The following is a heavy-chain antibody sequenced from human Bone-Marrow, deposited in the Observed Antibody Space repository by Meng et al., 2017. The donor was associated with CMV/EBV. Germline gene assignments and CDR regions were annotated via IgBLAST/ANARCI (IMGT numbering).Heavy chain of an antibody. V-gene: IGHV1-18*01. Sequence: FTRYGISWVRQAPGQGIEWMGWISAYNGKTNYAQKLQGRVTMTTDTYTSTAYMELRSLRSDDTAVYYCARVGERYCITTSCPNWFDPWGQGTLVTVSS. D-gene: IGHD2-2*01. J-gene: IGHJ5*02. CDR2: ISAYNGKT. CDR3: ARVGERYCITTSCPNWFDP. CDR1: FTRYG.